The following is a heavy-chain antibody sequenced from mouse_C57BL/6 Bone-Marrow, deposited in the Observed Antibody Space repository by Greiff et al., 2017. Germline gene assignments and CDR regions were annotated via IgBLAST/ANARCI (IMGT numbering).Heavy chain of an antibody. Sequence: VQLQQSGPELVKPGASVKIPCKASGYTFTDYNMDWVKQSHGKSLEWIGDINPNNGGTIYNQKFKGKATLTVEKSSSTAYMELRSLTSEDTAVYYCARPYSDGYAMDYWGQGTSVTVSS. CDR2: INPNNGGT. CDR3: ARPYSDGYAMDY. J-gene: IGHJ4*01. CDR1: GYTFTDYN. V-gene: IGHV1-18*01. D-gene: IGHD2-10*01.